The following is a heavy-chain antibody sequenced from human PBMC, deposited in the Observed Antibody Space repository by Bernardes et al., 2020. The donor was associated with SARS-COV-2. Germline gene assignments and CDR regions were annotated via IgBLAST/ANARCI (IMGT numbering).Heavy chain of an antibody. CDR1: GYTFTSYY. Sequence: ASVKDSCKASGYTFTSYYMHWVRQAPGQGLEWMGIINPSGGSTSYAQKFQGRVTMTRDTSTSTVYMELSSLRSEDTAVYYCARDSLDTLSGYSGYARYEMSKGCFDYWGQGTLVTVSS. J-gene: IGHJ4*02. D-gene: IGHD5-12*01. V-gene: IGHV1-46*01. CDR3: ARDSLDTLSGYSGYARYEMSKGCFDY. CDR2: INPSGGST.